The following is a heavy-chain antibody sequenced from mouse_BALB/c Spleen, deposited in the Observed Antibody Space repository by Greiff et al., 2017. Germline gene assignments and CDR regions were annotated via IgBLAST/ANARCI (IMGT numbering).Heavy chain of an antibody. CDR2: IDPETGGT. D-gene: IGHD1-1*01. Sequence: VQLKQSGAELVRPGASVTLSCKASGYTFTDYEMHWVKQTPVHGLEWIGAIDPETGGTAYNQKFKGKATLTADKSSSTAYMELRSLTSEDSAVYYCTATVVGTNAMDYWGQGTSVTVSS. J-gene: IGHJ4*01. CDR1: GYTFTDYE. CDR3: TATVVGTNAMDY. V-gene: IGHV1-15*01.